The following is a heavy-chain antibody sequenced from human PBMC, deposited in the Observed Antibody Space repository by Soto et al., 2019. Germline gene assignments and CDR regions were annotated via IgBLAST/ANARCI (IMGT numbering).Heavy chain of an antibody. CDR1: GYTFTGYY. CDR2: INPNSGGT. CDR3: ARSYYYDSSMDY. V-gene: IGHV1-2*04. Sequence: SVKVSCKASGYTFTGYYMHWVRQAPGQGLEWMGWINPNSGGTNYAQKFQGWVTMTRDTSISTAYRELSRLRSDDTAVYYCARSYYYDSSMDYWGQGTLVTVYS. D-gene: IGHD3-22*01. J-gene: IGHJ4*02.